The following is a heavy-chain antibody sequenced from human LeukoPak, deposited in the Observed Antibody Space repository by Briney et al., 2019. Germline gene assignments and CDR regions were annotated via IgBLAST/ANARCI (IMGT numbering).Heavy chain of an antibody. Sequence: RSLRLSCAASGFTFDDYAMHWVRQAPGKGLEWVSLISGDGGSTYYADSVKGRFTISRDNSKNSLYLQMNSLRTEDTALYYCAKPEMGDGYNYGMDVWSQGTTVTVSS. CDR1: GFTFDDYA. CDR2: ISGDGGST. CDR3: AKPEMGDGYNYGMDV. D-gene: IGHD5-24*01. J-gene: IGHJ6*02. V-gene: IGHV3-43*02.